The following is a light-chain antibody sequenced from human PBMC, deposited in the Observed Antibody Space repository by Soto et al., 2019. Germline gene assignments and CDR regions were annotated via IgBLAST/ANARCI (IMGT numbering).Light chain of an antibody. CDR2: AAS. CDR1: QSISSY. CDR3: QQSYSTPPT. V-gene: IGKV1-39*01. J-gene: IGKJ1*01. Sequence: DIQMTQSPSSLSASVGDRVTITCRASQSISSYLNLYQQKPGKAPKLLIYAASSLQSGVPSRFRCSGSGTDFTLTISSLQPDDFATYYCQQSYSTPPTFGQGTKVDIK.